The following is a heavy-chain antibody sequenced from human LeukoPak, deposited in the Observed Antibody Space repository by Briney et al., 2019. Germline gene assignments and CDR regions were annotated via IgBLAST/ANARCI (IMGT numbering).Heavy chain of an antibody. CDR2: INPNSGGT. V-gene: IGHV1-2*02. CDR3: ARVSLGELLAFSYFDY. D-gene: IGHD1-26*01. J-gene: IGHJ4*02. CDR1: GYTFTGYY. Sequence: ASVKVSCKASGYTFTGYYMHWVRQAPGQGLEWMGWINPNSGGTNYAQKLQGRVTMTRDTSISTAYMELSRLRSDDTAVYYCARVSLGELLAFSYFDYWGQGTLVTVSS.